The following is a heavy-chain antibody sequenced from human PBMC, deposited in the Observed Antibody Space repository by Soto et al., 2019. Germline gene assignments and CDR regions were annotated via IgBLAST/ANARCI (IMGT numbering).Heavy chain of an antibody. Sequence: QVQLVESGGGVVQPGRSLRLSCAASGFTFSSYGMHWVRQAPGKGLEWVAVISDDGSNKYYADSVKGRFTISRDNSKNTLYLQMNSLRAEDTAVYYCAKDRGYFQHWGQGTLVTVSS. CDR1: GFTFSSYG. J-gene: IGHJ1*01. CDR2: ISDDGSNK. V-gene: IGHV3-30*18. CDR3: AKDRGYFQH.